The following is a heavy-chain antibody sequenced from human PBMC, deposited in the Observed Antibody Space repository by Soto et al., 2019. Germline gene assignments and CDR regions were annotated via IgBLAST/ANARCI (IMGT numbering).Heavy chain of an antibody. D-gene: IGHD3-10*01. Sequence: EVLLLESGGGLVQPGGSLRLSCAASGFTISSYAMSWVRQAPGKGLEWVSGISGGDGSTYYVDSLKGRFTISRDNSKNTLYLQMNSLRVEDTAVYYCSKGRGDYWGQGTLVTVSS. CDR3: SKGRGDY. CDR1: GFTISSYA. CDR2: ISGGDGST. J-gene: IGHJ4*02. V-gene: IGHV3-23*01.